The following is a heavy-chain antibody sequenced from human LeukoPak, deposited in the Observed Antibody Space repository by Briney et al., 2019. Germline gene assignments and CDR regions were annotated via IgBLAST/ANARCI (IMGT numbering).Heavy chain of an antibody. D-gene: IGHD1-14*01. V-gene: IGHV3-48*01. CDR1: GFTFSSYS. J-gene: IGHJ4*02. CDR3: ARDRDHDY. CDR2: ISSSSSTI. Sequence: GGSLRLSCAASGFTFSSYSMNWVRQAPGKGLEWVSYISSSSSTIYYADSVKGRFTISRDNAKNSLYLQMNSLRAEDTAVYYCARDRDHDYWGQGTLVTVSS.